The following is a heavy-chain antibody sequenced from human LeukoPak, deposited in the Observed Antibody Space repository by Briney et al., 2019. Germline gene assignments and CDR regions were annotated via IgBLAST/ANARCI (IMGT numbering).Heavy chain of an antibody. Sequence: PGRSLRLSCAASGLTFSSYAMSWVRQAPGKGLEWVAVISYDGSNKYYADSVKGRFTISRDNSKNTLYLQMNTLRADDTATYYCAKPISGGLAVTADWFHPWGQGTLVVVS. D-gene: IGHD6-19*01. CDR2: ISYDGSNK. CDR1: GLTFSSYA. V-gene: IGHV3-30*18. J-gene: IGHJ5*01. CDR3: AKPISGGLAVTADWFHP.